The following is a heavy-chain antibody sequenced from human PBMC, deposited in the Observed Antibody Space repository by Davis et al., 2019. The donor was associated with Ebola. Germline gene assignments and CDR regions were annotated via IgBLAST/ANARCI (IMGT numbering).Heavy chain of an antibody. J-gene: IGHJ4*02. D-gene: IGHD2-21*02. CDR2: IYPDDSDI. CDR3: AVTCGGDCYTFDY. V-gene: IGHV5-51*01. CDR1: GYTFTKYW. Sequence: GESLKIFCKGSGYTFTKYWIGWVRQMPGKGLEWMGIIYPDDSDIRYSPSFKGQVTISADRSISTAYLQWNSLKASDTAMYYCAVTCGGDCYTFDYWGQGTLVTVSS.